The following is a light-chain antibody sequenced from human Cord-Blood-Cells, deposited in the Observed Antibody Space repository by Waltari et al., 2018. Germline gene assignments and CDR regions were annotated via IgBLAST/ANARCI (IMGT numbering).Light chain of an antibody. CDR2: DVS. CDR1: SRDGGGYHY. CDR3: SSYTSSSTLV. V-gene: IGLV2-14*01. Sequence: QSALTQPASVSGSPGQSITISCTGTSRDGGGYHYVSWYQQHPGKAPKLMIYDVSTRPSGVSNRFSGSKSGNTASLTISGLQAEDEADYYCSSYTSSSTLVFGGGTKLTVL. J-gene: IGLJ2*01.